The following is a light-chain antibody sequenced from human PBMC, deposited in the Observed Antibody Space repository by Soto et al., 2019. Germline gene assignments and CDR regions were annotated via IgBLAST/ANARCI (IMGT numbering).Light chain of an antibody. CDR3: QQHSHWPPWT. CDR1: QPISRN. CDR2: GAS. V-gene: IGKV3-15*01. J-gene: IGKJ1*01. Sequence: EIVMTQSPDNLSVSLGQGATLSCRASQPISRNLAWYQQKPGQAPRLLIYGASTRATDIPGRFSGGGSGTDFTLTISSLEPEDFAVYYCQQHSHWPPWTFGQGTRVEIQ.